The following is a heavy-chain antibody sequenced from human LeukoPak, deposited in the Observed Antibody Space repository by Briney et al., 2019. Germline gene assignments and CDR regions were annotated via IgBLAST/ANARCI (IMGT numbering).Heavy chain of an antibody. Sequence: ASVKVSCKASGYTFNTYGMNWVRQAPGQGLEWMGWINTNTGNPTYAQGFTGRFVFSLDTSVSTAYLQISSLKAEDTAVYYCARDFTYYYGSGSYYGAFDIWGQGTMVTVSS. J-gene: IGHJ3*02. CDR1: GYTFNTYG. CDR3: ARDFTYYYGSGSYYGAFDI. D-gene: IGHD3-10*01. CDR2: INTNTGNP. V-gene: IGHV7-4-1*02.